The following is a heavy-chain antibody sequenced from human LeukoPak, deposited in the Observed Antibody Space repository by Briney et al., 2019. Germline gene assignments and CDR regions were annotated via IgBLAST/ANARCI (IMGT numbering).Heavy chain of an antibody. V-gene: IGHV3-33*01. J-gene: IGHJ4*02. Sequence: GGSLRLSCAASGFTFSSYGVHWVRQTPGKGLEWVAIIWSDGSNKYYADSVKGRFTISRDNSKNTLYLQMNSLTAEDTAVYYCARGSGSFSGGFDYWGQGTLVTVSS. CDR3: ARGSGSFSGGFDY. CDR2: IWSDGSNK. D-gene: IGHD1-26*01. CDR1: GFTFSSYG.